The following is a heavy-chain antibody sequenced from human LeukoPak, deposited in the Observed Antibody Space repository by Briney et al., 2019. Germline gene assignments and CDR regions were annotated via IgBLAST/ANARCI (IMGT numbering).Heavy chain of an antibody. CDR2: INPNSGGT. V-gene: IGHV1-2*02. D-gene: IGHD3-10*01. Sequence: ASVKVSCKASGYTFTGYYMHWVRQAPGQGLEWMGWINPNSGGTNYAQKFQGRATMTRDTSISTAYMELSRLRSDDTAVYYCARGLDYYGSGSSYYYYYYGMDVWGQGTTVTVSS. J-gene: IGHJ6*02. CDR1: GYTFTGYY. CDR3: ARGLDYYGSGSSYYYYYYGMDV.